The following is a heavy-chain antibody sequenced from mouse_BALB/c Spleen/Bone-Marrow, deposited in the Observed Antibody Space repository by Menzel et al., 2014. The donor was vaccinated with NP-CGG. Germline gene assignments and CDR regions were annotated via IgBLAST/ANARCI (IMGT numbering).Heavy chain of an antibody. CDR2: IFPGSGNT. CDR3: ARHGNLRNYYAMDY. D-gene: IGHD2-1*01. Sequence: QVQLQQSGPELAKPGASVKISCKASGYSFTSYYIHWVKQRPGQGLEWIGWIFPGSGNTKYNEKFKGKATLTADTSSSTAYMQLSSLTSEDSAVYFCARHGNLRNYYAMDYWGQGTSVTVSS. CDR1: GYSFTSYY. V-gene: IGHV1-66*01. J-gene: IGHJ4*01.